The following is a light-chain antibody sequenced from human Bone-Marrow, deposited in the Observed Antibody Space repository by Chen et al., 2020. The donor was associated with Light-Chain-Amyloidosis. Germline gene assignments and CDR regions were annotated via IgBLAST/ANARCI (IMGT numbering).Light chain of an antibody. J-gene: IGLJ2*01. V-gene: IGLV3-1*01. Sequence: SYELTQPPSVSVSPGQTASITCSGDKLGDRYTYWYQLKSGQSPVLVIDEDKKRPSGIPERFSGSNSGNTATLTISGTQPMDEADYYCQAWDSSTVIFGGGTKLTVL. CDR1: KLGDRY. CDR3: QAWDSSTVI. CDR2: EDK.